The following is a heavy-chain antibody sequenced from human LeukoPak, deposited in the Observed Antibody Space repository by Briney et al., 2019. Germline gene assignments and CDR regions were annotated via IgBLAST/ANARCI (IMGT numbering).Heavy chain of an antibody. CDR2: INSDESST. V-gene: IGHV3-74*01. CDR1: GFTFSSYW. Sequence: GGSLRLSCAASGFTFSSYWMHWVRQGPGKGLVWVSRINSDESSTSYADSVKGRLTISRDNAKNTLYLEMNSLRAEDTAVYYCASSSYSSSSFDYWGQGTLVTVSS. D-gene: IGHD6-13*01. J-gene: IGHJ4*02. CDR3: ASSSYSSSSFDY.